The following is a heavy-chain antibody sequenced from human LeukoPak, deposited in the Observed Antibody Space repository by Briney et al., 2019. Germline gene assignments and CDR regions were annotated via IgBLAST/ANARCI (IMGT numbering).Heavy chain of an antibody. CDR3: ARVETYYDILTGMDV. CDR2: INPNSGGT. J-gene: IGHJ6*03. V-gene: IGHV1-2*02. CDR1: GYTFTGYY. D-gene: IGHD3-9*01. Sequence: RASVKVSCKASGYTFTGYYMHWVRQAPGQGLEWMGWINPNSGGTNYAQKFQGRVTMTRDTSISTAYMELSRLRSDDTAVYYCARVETYYDILTGMDVWGKGTTVTVSS.